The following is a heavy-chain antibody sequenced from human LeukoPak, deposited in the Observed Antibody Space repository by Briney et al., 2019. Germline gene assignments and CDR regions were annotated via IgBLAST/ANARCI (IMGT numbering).Heavy chain of an antibody. J-gene: IGHJ5*02. CDR2: ISAYNGNT. V-gene: IGHV1-18*01. CDR3: ARKITVALGFDP. Sequence: ASVKVSCKASGYTFTSYGISWVRQAPGQGLEWMGWISAYNGNTNYAQKLQGRVTMTTDTSTSTACMELRSLRSDDTAVYYCARKITVALGFDPWGQGTLVTVSS. D-gene: IGHD4-23*01. CDR1: GYTFTSYG.